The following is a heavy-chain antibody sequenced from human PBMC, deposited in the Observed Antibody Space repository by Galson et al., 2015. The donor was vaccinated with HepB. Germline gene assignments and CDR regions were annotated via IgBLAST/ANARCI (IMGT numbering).Heavy chain of an antibody. J-gene: IGHJ4*02. CDR1: GFTFSRYW. V-gene: IGHV3-7*03. Sequence: SLRLSCAASGFTFSRYWMSWVRQAPGKGLEWVANIKQDGSEKYYVDSVKGRFTISRDNAKNSLYLQMNSLRAEDTALYYCARDRRYSSGSPSLDWGQGTLVTVSS. CDR3: ARDRRYSSGSPSLD. CDR2: IKQDGSEK. D-gene: IGHD6-25*01.